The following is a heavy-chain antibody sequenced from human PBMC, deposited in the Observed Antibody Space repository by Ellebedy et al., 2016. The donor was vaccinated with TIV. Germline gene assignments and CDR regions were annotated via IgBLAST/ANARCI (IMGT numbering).Heavy chain of an antibody. V-gene: IGHV3-23*01. J-gene: IGHJ6*02. Sequence: GESLKISXEASGFSFSSYAMSWVRQAPGKGLEWVSGISETGAATSSADSVKGRFTISRDNAKNSLYLQMNSLRAEDTAVYYCARFKWLRFVDYYYGMDVWGQGTLVTVSS. CDR2: ISETGAAT. CDR3: ARFKWLRFVDYYYGMDV. D-gene: IGHD5-12*01. CDR1: GFSFSSYA.